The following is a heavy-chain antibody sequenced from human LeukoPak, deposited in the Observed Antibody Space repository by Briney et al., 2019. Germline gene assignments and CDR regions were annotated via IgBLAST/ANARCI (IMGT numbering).Heavy chain of an antibody. CDR2: INSNSGGT. CDR3: ACGVDWSSVGDY. V-gene: IGHV1-2*02. Sequence: ASVTVSCKASGYTFTNYYMHWVRQAPGQGLEWIGWINSNSGGTNYAQTFQGRVTMTRDTSISTAYMELSRLRSDDTAVYYCACGVDWSSVGDYWGQGTLVTVSS. CDR1: GYTFTNYY. D-gene: IGHD3-9*01. J-gene: IGHJ4*02.